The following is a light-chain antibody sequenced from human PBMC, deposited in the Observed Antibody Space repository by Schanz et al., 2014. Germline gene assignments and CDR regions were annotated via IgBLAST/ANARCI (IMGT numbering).Light chain of an antibody. CDR1: SSDVGAYND. Sequence: QSALTQPPSASGSPGQSVTISCTGTSSDVGAYNDVSWYQQHPGKAPKLMIYDVNKRPSGVPDRFSGSKSGNTASLTISGLHTEDGADYYCCSYAGSYVVFGGGAKLTVL. CDR3: CSYAGSYVV. J-gene: IGLJ2*01. CDR2: DVN. V-gene: IGLV2-11*01.